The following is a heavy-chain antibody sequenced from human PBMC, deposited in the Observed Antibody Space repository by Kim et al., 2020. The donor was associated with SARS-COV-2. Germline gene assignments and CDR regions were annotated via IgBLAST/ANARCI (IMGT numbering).Heavy chain of an antibody. D-gene: IGHD2-8*01. V-gene: IGHV3-48*02. CDR1: GLTFSTTD. CDR2: ISRSGSAI. J-gene: IGHJ4*02. Sequence: GGSLRLSCAVSGLTFSTTDMHWVRQAPGKGLEWIVYISRSGSAIVYADSVKGRFTISRDEAKNSIFLQMNSLRDEDTAVYYCARDRMAFDYWGQGTLVTVSS. CDR3: ARDRMAFDY.